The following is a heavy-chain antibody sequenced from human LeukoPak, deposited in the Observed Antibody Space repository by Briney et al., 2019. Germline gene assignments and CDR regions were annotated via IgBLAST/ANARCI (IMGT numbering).Heavy chain of an antibody. Sequence: SETLSLTCTVSGGSISSYYWSWIRQPAGKGLEWIGYIYYSGSTNYNPSLKSRVTISVDTSKNQFSLKLCSVTAADTAVYYCARGYEYSYGYAVSGWFDPWGQGTLVTVSS. CDR3: ARGYEYSYGYAVSGWFDP. CDR1: GGSISSYY. J-gene: IGHJ5*02. CDR2: IYYSGST. D-gene: IGHD5-18*01. V-gene: IGHV4-59*01.